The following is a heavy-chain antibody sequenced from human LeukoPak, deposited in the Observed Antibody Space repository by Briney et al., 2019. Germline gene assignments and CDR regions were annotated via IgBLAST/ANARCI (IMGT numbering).Heavy chain of an antibody. CDR1: GFTFSTNA. J-gene: IGHJ4*02. Sequence: GGSLRLSCAASGFTFSTNAMTSVRQAPGKGLKWVAAISGDGVYIYYADSVNGWFTLSRDTSKTGLYIQMNYLTDADTALSYCVKNLGRGAAYDSWGQGTLVTVSS. CDR3: VKNLGRGAAYDS. D-gene: IGHD6-13*01. CDR2: ISGDGVYI. V-gene: IGHV3-23*01.